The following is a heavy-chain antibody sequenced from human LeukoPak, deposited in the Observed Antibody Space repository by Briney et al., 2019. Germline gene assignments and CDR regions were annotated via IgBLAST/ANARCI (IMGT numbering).Heavy chain of an antibody. CDR3: ARGNYEIDY. CDR2: IYYSGTT. Sequence: SETLSLTCTVSGGSISSGDYYWSWIRQPPGKGLEWIGYIYYSGTTNYNPSLKSRVTMSVDTSKIQFSLKLSSVTAADTAVYYCARGNYEIDYWGQGTLVTVSS. CDR1: GGSISSGDYY. D-gene: IGHD3-3*01. J-gene: IGHJ4*02. V-gene: IGHV4-61*08.